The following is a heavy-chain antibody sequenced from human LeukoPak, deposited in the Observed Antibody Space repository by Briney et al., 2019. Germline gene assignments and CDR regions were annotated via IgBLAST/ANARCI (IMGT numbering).Heavy chain of an antibody. Sequence: ASVKVSCKAPGGTFSSYAISWVRQAPGQGLEWMGGIIPIFGTANYAQKFQGRVTITADESTSTAYMELSSLRSEDTAVYYCARGIGSGSYFDYWGQGTLVTVSS. CDR2: IIPIFGTA. CDR3: ARGIGSGSYFDY. J-gene: IGHJ4*02. V-gene: IGHV1-69*13. D-gene: IGHD1-26*01. CDR1: GGTFSSYA.